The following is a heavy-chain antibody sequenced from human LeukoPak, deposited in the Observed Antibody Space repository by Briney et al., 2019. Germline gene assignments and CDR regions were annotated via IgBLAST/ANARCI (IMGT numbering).Heavy chain of an antibody. CDR2: IYYSGST. D-gene: IGHD3-9*01. J-gene: IGHJ4*02. CDR3: ARTSPGLRYFDCS. CDR1: GGSISSSSYY. V-gene: IGHV4-39*01. Sequence: PSETLSLTCTVSGGSISSSSYYWGWIRQPPGKGLEWIGSIYYSGSTYYNPSLKSRVTISVDTSKNQFSLKLSSVTAADTVVYYCARTSPGLRYFDCSWGQGTLVTVSS.